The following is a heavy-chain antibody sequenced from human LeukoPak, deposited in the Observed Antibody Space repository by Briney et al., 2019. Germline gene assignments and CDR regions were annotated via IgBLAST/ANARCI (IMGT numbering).Heavy chain of an antibody. D-gene: IGHD4-17*01. J-gene: IGHJ6*04. Sequence: SGPSLVNPTQTLTLTCTFSGFSLTTSGVGVGWIRQPPGKALEWLALIYWDDDNRYSPSMKSRLTITKDTSKNQVVLTMTNMDPVDTATYYCRFRDYGRNTNPKRYSYDQLDVWGKGITVTVSS. CDR2: IYWDDDN. CDR3: RFRDYGRNTNPKRYSYDQLDV. CDR1: GFSLTTSGVG. V-gene: IGHV2-5*02.